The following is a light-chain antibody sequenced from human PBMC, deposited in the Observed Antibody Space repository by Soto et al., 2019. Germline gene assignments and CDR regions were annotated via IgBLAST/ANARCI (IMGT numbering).Light chain of an antibody. CDR2: GAS. CDR3: QQSHSAPRT. Sequence: DIQMTQSPSSLSASVGDRVTISCRASQNIRSYLNWYQQKPGEAPNLLIYGASHLQSGVPSRFSGSGSGTHFSLTISSLQPEDFATYYCQQSHSAPRTFGQGTKVDVK. V-gene: IGKV1-39*01. J-gene: IGKJ1*01. CDR1: QNIRSY.